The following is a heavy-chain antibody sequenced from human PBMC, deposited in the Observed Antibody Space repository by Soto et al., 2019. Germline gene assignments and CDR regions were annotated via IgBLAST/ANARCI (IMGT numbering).Heavy chain of an antibody. J-gene: IGHJ4*02. D-gene: IGHD2-2*01. CDR1: GFTFSSYG. V-gene: IGHV3-30*18. CDR3: AKAVVPAAIPHYLDY. CDR2: ISYDGSNK. Sequence: PGGSLRLSCAASGFTFSSYGMHWVRQVPGKGLEWVAVISYDGSNKYYADSVKGRFTISRDNSKNTLYLQMNSLRAEDTAVYYCAKAVVPAAIPHYLDYWGQGTLVTVSS.